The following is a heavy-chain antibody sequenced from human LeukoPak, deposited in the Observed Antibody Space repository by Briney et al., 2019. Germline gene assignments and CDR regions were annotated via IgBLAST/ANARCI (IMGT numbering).Heavy chain of an antibody. D-gene: IGHD1-14*01. V-gene: IGHV3-48*02. CDR2: ISSSSSTI. CDR3: ARDRHTYRTGMEFDY. J-gene: IGHJ4*02. Sequence: PGGSLRLSCAASGFTFSSYSMNWVRQAQGKGLEWVSYISSSSSTIYYADSVKGRFTISRDNAKNSLYLQMNSLRDEDTAVYYCARDRHTYRTGMEFDYWGQGTLVTVSS. CDR1: GFTFSSYS.